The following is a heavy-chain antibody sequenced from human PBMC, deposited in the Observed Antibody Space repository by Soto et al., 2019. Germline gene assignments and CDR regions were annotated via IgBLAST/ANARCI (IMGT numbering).Heavy chain of an antibody. D-gene: IGHD2-2*01. J-gene: IGHJ6*02. Sequence: QVQLVQSGAEVKKPGSSVKVSCKASGGTFSSYTISWVRQAPGQGLEWMGRIIPILGIANYAQKFQGRVTITADKSTSTAYMERSSLRSEDTAVYYCASHVVVPAAIYSDYYYYYGMDVWGQGTTVTVSS. CDR3: ASHVVVPAAIYSDYYYYYGMDV. V-gene: IGHV1-69*02. CDR1: GGTFSSYT. CDR2: IIPILGIA.